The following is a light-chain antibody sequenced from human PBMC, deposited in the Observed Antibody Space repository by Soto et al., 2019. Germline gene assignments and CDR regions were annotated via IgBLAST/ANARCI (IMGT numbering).Light chain of an antibody. CDR2: GAS. CDR1: QSVSSN. CDR3: HQYNFWPT. Sequence: EIVLTQSPGTLSLSPGERATLSCGASQSVSSNYLAWYQQKPGRAPRLLIYGASSRATGIPDRFSGTESETEFTLTINSLQSEDFAVYFCHQYNFWPTFGQGTKVDIK. J-gene: IGKJ1*01. V-gene: IGKV3D-15*01.